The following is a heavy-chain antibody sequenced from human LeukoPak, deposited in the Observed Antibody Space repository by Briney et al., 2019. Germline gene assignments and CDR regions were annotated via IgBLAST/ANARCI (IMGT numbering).Heavy chain of an antibody. D-gene: IGHD1-1*01. CDR3: TRDPPPAGELERRAHDAFDI. Sequence: GGSLRLSCTASGFTFGDYAMSWFRQAPGKGLEWVGFIRSKAYGGTTEYAASVKGRFTISRDDSKSIAYLQMNSLKTEDTAVYYCTRDPPPAGELERRAHDAFDIWGQGTMVTVSS. CDR1: GFTFGDYA. V-gene: IGHV3-49*03. CDR2: IRSKAYGGTT. J-gene: IGHJ3*02.